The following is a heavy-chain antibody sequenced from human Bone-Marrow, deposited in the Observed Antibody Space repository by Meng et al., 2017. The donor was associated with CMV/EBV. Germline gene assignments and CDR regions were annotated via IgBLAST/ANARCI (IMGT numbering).Heavy chain of an antibody. V-gene: IGHV1-69*05. CDR1: GCIFSSQP. D-gene: IGHD3-3*01. J-gene: IGHJ6*02. CDR3: ARDLVSVYDFWSGYYSWSESGTKVNGMDV. Sequence: SVKDSFKASGCIFSSQPLRGVRQARGQGLEWMGGIIPNFATANYAQTFQGRVTITTDESTSTSYMELSSLRSEDTAVYYCARDLVSVYDFWSGYYSWSESGTKVNGMDVWGQGTTVTVSS. CDR2: IIPNFATA.